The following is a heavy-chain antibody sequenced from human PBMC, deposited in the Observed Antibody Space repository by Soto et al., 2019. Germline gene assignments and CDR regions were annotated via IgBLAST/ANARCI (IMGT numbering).Heavy chain of an antibody. J-gene: IGHJ4*02. CDR2: IYYSGST. V-gene: IGHV4-30-4*01. D-gene: IGHD3-22*01. CDR1: GGSSSSGDYY. Sequence: TLSLTCTVSGGSSSSGDYYWSWIRQPPGKGLEWIGYIYYSGSTYYNPSLKSRVTISVDTSKNQFSLKLSSVTAADTAVYYCARERYYYDSSGYYYGRYFDYWGQGTLVTVSS. CDR3: ARERYYYDSSGYYYGRYFDY.